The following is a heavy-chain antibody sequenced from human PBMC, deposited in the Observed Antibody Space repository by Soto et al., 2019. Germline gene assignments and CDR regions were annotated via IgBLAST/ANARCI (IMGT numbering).Heavy chain of an antibody. CDR1: GGSISNNY. V-gene: IGHV4-59*08. D-gene: IGHD3-22*01. CDR3: ARYHYYDSSGHYYFDY. J-gene: IGHJ4*02. Sequence: PSETLSLTCTVSGGSISNNYWSWIRQPPGKGLEWIGYIYYSGSTNYNPSLKSRVTISVDTSKNQFSLKLSSVTAADTAVYYCARYHYYDSSGHYYFDYWGQGTLVTGSS. CDR2: IYYSGST.